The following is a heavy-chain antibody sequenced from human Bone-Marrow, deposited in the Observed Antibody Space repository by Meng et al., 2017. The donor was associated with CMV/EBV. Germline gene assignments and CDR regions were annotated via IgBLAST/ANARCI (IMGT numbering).Heavy chain of an antibody. V-gene: IGHV1-18*01. D-gene: IGHD3-3*01. Sequence: ASVKVSCKASGYTFTSYGISWVRQAPGQGLEWMGWISAYNGNTNYAQKLQGRVTMTTDTSTSKAYMELRSLRSDDTAVYYCARDSTIFGVVDHWGQGTLVTVSS. CDR3: ARDSTIFGVVDH. J-gene: IGHJ5*02. CDR2: ISAYNGNT. CDR1: GYTFTSYG.